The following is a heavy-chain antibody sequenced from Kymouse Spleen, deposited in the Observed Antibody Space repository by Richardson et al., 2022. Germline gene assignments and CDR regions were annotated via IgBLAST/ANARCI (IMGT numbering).Heavy chain of an antibody. CDR1: GGSISSGGYY. CDR2: IYYSGST. Sequence: QVQLQESGPGLVKPSQTLSLTCTVSGGSISSGGYYWSWIRQHPGKGLEWIGYIYYSGSTYYNPSLKSRVTISVDTSKNQFSLKLSSVTAADTAVYYCARERSITGTTWFDPWGQGTLVTVSS. CDR3: ARERSITGTTWFDP. V-gene: IGHV4-31*03. J-gene: IGHJ5*02. D-gene: IGHD1-7*01.